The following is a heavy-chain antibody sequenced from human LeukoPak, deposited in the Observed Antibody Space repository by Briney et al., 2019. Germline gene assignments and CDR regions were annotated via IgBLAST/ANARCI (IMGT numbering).Heavy chain of an antibody. CDR3: ARTPFPCAGYSSSWYCYYYMDV. Sequence: SQTLSLTCTVSGGSISSGSYYWSWIRQPAGKGLEWIGRIYTSGSTNYNPSLKSRVTISVDTSKNQFSLKLSSVTAADTAVYYCARTPFPCAGYSSSWYCYYYMDVWGKGTTVTVSS. V-gene: IGHV4-61*02. CDR2: IYTSGST. D-gene: IGHD6-13*01. J-gene: IGHJ6*03. CDR1: GGSISSGSYY.